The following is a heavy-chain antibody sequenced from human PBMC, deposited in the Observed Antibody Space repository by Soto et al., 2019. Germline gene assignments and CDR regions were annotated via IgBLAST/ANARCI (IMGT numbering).Heavy chain of an antibody. CDR3: AKGFSYSVLDY. CDR2: ISYDGSNK. CDR1: GFTFSTYG. J-gene: IGHJ4*02. D-gene: IGHD5-18*01. V-gene: IGHV3-30*18. Sequence: QVQLVESGGGVVQPGRSLRLSCAASGFTFSTYGMHWVRQAPGKGLEWVAVISYDGSNKYYADSVKGRFTISRDNSKNTLYLQMSSLRAEDTAVYYWAKGFSYSVLDYWGQGTLVTVSS.